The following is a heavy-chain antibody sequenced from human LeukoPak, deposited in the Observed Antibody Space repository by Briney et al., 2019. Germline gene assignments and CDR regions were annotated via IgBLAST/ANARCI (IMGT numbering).Heavy chain of an antibody. CDR2: IIPIFGTA. J-gene: IGHJ4*02. D-gene: IGHD6-13*01. V-gene: IGHV1-69*05. CDR3: ARSSGSYSFDY. Sequence: RASVKVSCKASGGTFSSYAISWVRQAPGQGLEWMGGIIPIFGTANYAQKFQGRVTITTDESTSTAYMELSSLRSEDTAVYYRARSSGSYSFDYWGQGTLVTVSS. CDR1: GGTFSSYA.